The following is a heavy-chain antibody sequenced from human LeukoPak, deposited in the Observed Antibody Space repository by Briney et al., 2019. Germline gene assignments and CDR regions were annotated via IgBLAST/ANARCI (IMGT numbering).Heavy chain of an antibody. D-gene: IGHD1-26*01. V-gene: IGHV4-31*03. CDR3: ARRLSGSYAFDY. CDR1: GGSISSGGYY. CDR2: IYYRGST. Sequence: SETLSLTCTVSGGSISSGGYYWSWIRQHPGKGLEWIGYIYYRGSTYYNPSLKSRVTISVDTSKNQFSLKLSSVTAADTAVYYCARRLSGSYAFDYWGQGTLVTVSS. J-gene: IGHJ4*02.